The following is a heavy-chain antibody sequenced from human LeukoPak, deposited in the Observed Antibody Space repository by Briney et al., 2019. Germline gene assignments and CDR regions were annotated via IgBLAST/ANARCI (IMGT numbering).Heavy chain of an antibody. J-gene: IGHJ4*02. CDR3: ARWEDSGSYLDY. D-gene: IGHD1-26*01. V-gene: IGHV3-30*01. CDR2: ISYDGSNK. Sequence: GGSLRLSCAASGFTFSSYAMHWVRQAPGKGLEWVAVISYDGSNKYYADSVKGRFTISRDNSKNTLYLQMNSLRAEDTAVYYCARWEDSGSYLDYWGQGTLVTVSS. CDR1: GFTFSSYA.